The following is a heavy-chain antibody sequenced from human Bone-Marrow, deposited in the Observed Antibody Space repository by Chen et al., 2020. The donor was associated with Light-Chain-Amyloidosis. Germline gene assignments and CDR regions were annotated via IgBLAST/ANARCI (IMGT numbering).Heavy chain of an antibody. CDR1: GFTFGSYA. CDR2: INDGGVSP. J-gene: IGHJ6*02. V-gene: IGHV3-23*01. Sequence: EVQGLESGGDLREKGGRRNLSRAGSGFTFGSYAISWVRPAPGKGLEWLAGINDGGVSPYYADSVKGRFSISRDNSKNSVFLQMDRLRVEDTATYYCGRAQYYYYYPMDVWGQGTSVTVSS. CDR3: GRAQYYYYYPMDV. D-gene: IGHD3-16*01.